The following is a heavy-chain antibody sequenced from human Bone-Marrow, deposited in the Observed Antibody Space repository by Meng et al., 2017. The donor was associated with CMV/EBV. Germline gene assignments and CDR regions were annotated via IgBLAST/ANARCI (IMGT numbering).Heavy chain of an antibody. V-gene: IGHV4-38-2*02. CDR3: ARDLVRVPDWGFDP. CDR2: IYYSGST. D-gene: IGHD3/OR15-3a*01. J-gene: IGHJ5*02. CDR1: GYSISSGYY. Sequence: GSLRLSCTVSGYSISSGYYWGWIRQPPGKGLEWIGSIYYSGSTYYNPSLKSRVTISVDTSKNQFSLKLSSVTAADTAVYYCARDLVRVPDWGFDPWGQGTLVTVSS.